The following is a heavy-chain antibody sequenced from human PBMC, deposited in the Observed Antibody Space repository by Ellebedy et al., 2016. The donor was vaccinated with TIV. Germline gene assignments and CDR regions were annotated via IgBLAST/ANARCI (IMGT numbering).Heavy chain of an antibody. Sequence: GGSLRLXXAASGFTFSSYGMHWVRQAPGKGLEWVAVISYDGSNKYYADSVKGRFTISRDNSKNSLYLQMNSLRAEDTAVYYCAKVGGYYDWYFDLWGRGTLVTVSS. CDR1: GFTFSSYG. CDR3: AKVGGYYDWYFDL. CDR2: ISYDGSNK. V-gene: IGHV3-30*18. J-gene: IGHJ2*01. D-gene: IGHD3-22*01.